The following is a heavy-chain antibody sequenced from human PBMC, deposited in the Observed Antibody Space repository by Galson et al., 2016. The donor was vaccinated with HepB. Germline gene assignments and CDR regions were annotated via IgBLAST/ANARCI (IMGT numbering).Heavy chain of an antibody. CDR2: ISGAGGST. J-gene: IGHJ2*01. CDR1: GFTFSDYA. Sequence: SLRLSCAASGFTFSDYAMSWVRQAPGKGLEWLSAISGAGGSTYFADSVKGRFTISRDNSKNTLYLQINTLTAADTAVYGCAKGGQNYDYWSAYSWYFDLWGRGTLVTVSS. D-gene: IGHD3-3*01. V-gene: IGHV3-23*01. CDR3: AKGGQNYDYWSAYSWYFDL.